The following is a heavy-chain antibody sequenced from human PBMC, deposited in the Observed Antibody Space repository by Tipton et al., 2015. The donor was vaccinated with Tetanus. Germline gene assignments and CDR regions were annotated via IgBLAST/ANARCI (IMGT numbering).Heavy chain of an antibody. Sequence: CAAAGFTFSDYAMSWVRQAPGKGLECVSSISGSGTSSYHADSVKGRFTVSRDNSKNTLYLQMNSLRADDTAVYFCAKGETNSGYYYYGMDVWGQGTAVTVSS. D-gene: IGHD2-15*01. J-gene: IGHJ6*02. V-gene: IGHV3-23*01. CDR2: ISGSGTSS. CDR3: AKGETNSGYYYYGMDV. CDR1: GFTFSDYA.